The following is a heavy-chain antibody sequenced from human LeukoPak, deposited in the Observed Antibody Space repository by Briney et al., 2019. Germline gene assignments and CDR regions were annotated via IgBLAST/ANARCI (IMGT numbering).Heavy chain of an antibody. J-gene: IGHJ3*02. CDR3: ARGLAVTARGSFDI. Sequence: QSGGSLRLSCAASGFSFNNYWMSWIRQAPGKGLEWVASLKQDGSEKYYVDSVKGRFTISRDNAKNSLYLQMNSLRAEDTAVYYCARGLAVTARGSFDIWGQGTMVTVSS. V-gene: IGHV3-7*03. CDR2: LKQDGSEK. CDR1: GFSFNNYW. D-gene: IGHD6-19*01.